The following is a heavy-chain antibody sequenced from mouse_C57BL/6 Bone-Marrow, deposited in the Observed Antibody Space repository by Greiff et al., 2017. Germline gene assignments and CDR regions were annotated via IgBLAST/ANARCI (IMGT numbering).Heavy chain of an antibody. Sequence: EVQLQQSGPVLVKPGASVKMSCKASGYTFTDYYMNWVKQSHGKSLEWIGVINPYNGGTSYNQKFKGKATLTVDKSSSTAYMELRSLTSEDSAVYYCARSELQYYFDYWGQGTTLTVSS. CDR3: ARSELQYYFDY. CDR2: INPYNGGT. CDR1: GYTFTDYY. J-gene: IGHJ2*01. D-gene: IGHD4-1*01. V-gene: IGHV1-19*01.